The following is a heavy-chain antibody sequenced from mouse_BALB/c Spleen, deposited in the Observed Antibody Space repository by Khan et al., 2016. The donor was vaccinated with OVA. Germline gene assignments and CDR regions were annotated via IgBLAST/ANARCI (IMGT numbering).Heavy chain of an antibody. CDR2: INTYTGEP. Sequence: QLVQSGPELKKPGETVKISCKASGYTFTDYVMNWVKQAPGKGLRWMGWINTYTGEPTYADDFKGRFAFSLETSASTAYLQIDNLKNEDTATYFCARFHGGYWGQGTTLTVSS. V-gene: IGHV9-3-1*01. J-gene: IGHJ2*01. CDR1: GYTFTDYV. CDR3: ARFHGGY.